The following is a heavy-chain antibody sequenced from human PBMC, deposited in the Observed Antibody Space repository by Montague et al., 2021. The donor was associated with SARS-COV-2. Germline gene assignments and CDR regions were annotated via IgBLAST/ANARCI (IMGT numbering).Heavy chain of an antibody. Sequence: SETLSLTCTVSGGSISSYYWSWIRQPPGKGLEWIGYIYYSGSTNYNPSLKSRVTISVDTSKNQFSLKLSSVTAADTAVYYCARAGQQLARYYYYGMDVWGQGTTATVSS. V-gene: IGHV4-59*01. J-gene: IGHJ6*02. CDR1: GGSISSYY. CDR2: IYYSGST. D-gene: IGHD6-13*01. CDR3: ARAGQQLARYYYYGMDV.